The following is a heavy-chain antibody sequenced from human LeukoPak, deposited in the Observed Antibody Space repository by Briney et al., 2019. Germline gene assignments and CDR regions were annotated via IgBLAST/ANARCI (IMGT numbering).Heavy chain of an antibody. Sequence: GGSLRLSCAASGFTFSIYGMHWVRQAPGKGLEWVAVISYDGSNKYYADSVKGRFTISRDNSKNTLYLQMNSLRAEDTAVYYCAKDRRLGYCSGGSCYLDYWGQGTLVTVSS. J-gene: IGHJ4*02. CDR1: GFTFSIYG. CDR3: AKDRRLGYCSGGSCYLDY. D-gene: IGHD2-15*01. V-gene: IGHV3-30*18. CDR2: ISYDGSNK.